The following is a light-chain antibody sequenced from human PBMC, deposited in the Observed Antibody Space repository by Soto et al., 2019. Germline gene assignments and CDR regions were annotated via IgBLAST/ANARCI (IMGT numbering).Light chain of an antibody. CDR2: DAS. Sequence: DIQMNQSPSSLSASVGDRATVTCQASQDISNRLNWYQQKPGKAPKLLIYDASNLETGVPSRFSGSRSGTDFKFIISSLQPEDVATYYCQQYDNLPITFAQGTRLEIK. V-gene: IGKV1-33*01. CDR3: QQYDNLPIT. CDR1: QDISNR. J-gene: IGKJ5*01.